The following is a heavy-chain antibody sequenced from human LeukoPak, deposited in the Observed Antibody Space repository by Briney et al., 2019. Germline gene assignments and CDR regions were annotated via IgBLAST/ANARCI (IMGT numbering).Heavy chain of an antibody. D-gene: IGHD3-10*01. CDR2: IIPIFGTA. CDR3: AREGTMVRGVIEGLDY. J-gene: IGHJ4*02. Sequence: SVKVSCRASGGTFSSYAISWVRQAPGQGLEWVGGIIPIFGTANYAQKFQGRVTITADESTSTAYMELSSLRSEDTAVYYCAREGTMVRGVIEGLDYWGQGTLVTVSS. V-gene: IGHV1-69*13. CDR1: GGTFSSYA.